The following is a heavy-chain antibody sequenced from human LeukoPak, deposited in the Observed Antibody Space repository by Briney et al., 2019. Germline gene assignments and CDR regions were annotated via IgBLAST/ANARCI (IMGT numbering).Heavy chain of an antibody. J-gene: IGHJ4*02. V-gene: IGHV4-34*01. CDR2: INHSGST. CDR1: GGSFSGYY. Sequence: SETLSLTCAVYGGSFSGYYWSWICQPPGKGLEWIGEINHSGSTNYNPSLKSRVTISVDTSKNQFSLKLSSVTAADTAVYYCARGYGFGSYWGQGTLVTVSS. CDR3: ARGYGFGSY. D-gene: IGHD3-10*01.